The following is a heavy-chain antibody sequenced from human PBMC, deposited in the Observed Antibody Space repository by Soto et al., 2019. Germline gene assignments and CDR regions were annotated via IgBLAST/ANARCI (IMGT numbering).Heavy chain of an antibody. CDR1: GGSISSGDYY. J-gene: IGHJ6*02. D-gene: IGHD3-3*01. V-gene: IGHV4-30-4*01. CDR3: ARAIDFWSGKIPLGMDV. CDR2: IYYSGST. Sequence: LSLTCTVSGGSISSGDYYWSWIRQPPGKGLEWIGYIYYSGSTYYNPSLKSRVTISVDTSKNQFSLKLSSVTAADTAVYYCARAIDFWSGKIPLGMDVWGQGTTVTVPS.